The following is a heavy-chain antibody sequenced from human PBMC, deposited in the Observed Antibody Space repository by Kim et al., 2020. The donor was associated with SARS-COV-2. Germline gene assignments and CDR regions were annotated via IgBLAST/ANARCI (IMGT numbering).Heavy chain of an antibody. Sequence: GGSLRLSCAASGFTFSSYAMHWVRQAPGKGLEWVAVISYSGSNKYYADSVKGRFTISRDNSKNTLYLQMNSLRAEDTAVYYCATGIPLLPYYYYGMDVWRQGTTVTVP. CDR2: ISYSGSNK. CDR1: GFTFSSYA. V-gene: IGHV3-30*04. CDR3: ATGIPLLPYYYYGMDV. D-gene: IGHD2-15*01. J-gene: IGHJ6*02.